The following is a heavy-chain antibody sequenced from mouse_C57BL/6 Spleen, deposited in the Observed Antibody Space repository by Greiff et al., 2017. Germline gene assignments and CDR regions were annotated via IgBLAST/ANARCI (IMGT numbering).Heavy chain of an antibody. CDR2: IDPSDSYT. J-gene: IGHJ4*01. V-gene: IGHV1-59*01. Sequence: QVQLQQSGPELVKPGTSVKLSCKASGYTFTSYWMHWVKQRPGQGLEWIGVIDPSDSYTNYNQKFKGKATLTVDTSSSTAYMQLSSLTSEDSAVYYCARSLLGKAMDYWGQGTSVTVSS. CDR3: ARSLLGKAMDY. CDR1: GYTFTSYW. D-gene: IGHD1-1*01.